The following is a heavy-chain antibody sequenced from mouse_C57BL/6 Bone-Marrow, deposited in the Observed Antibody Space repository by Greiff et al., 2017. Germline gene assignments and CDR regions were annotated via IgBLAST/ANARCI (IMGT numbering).Heavy chain of an antibody. CDR2: INPSSGYT. CDR3: ARWWYFDV. CDR1: GYTFTSYW. V-gene: IGHV1-7*01. J-gene: IGHJ1*03. Sequence: VQLQQSGAELAKPGASVKLSCKASGYTFTSYWMHWVKQRPGQGLEWIGYINPSSGYTKYNQKFKYKATLTADKSSSTAYMQLSSLTYEDSAVYYCARWWYFDVWGTGTTVTVSS.